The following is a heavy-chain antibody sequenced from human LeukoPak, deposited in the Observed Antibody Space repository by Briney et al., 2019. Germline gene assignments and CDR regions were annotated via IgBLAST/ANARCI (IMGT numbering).Heavy chain of an antibody. J-gene: IGHJ4*02. CDR1: GGSISSRIYY. CDR2: IYSTGST. CDR3: AADYSGNYHVEFDY. Sequence: PSETLSLTCTVSGGSISSRIYYWGWIRQPPGKGLEWIGSIYSTGSTYYNSSLKSRVTISVDTSKNQFSLNLSSVTAADTAVYYCAADYSGNYHVEFDYWGQGTLVTVSS. V-gene: IGHV4-39*07. D-gene: IGHD1-26*01.